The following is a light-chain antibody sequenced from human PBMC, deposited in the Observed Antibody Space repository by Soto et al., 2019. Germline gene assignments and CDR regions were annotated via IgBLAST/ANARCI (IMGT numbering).Light chain of an antibody. J-gene: IGKJ4*01. CDR1: QTVSSNY. CDR3: QQRSNWPLT. V-gene: IGKV3-11*01. Sequence: EIVLTQSPGTLSLSPGEGATLSCRASQTVSSNYLAWYQQKPGQAPRLLIYDASNRATGIPARFSGSGSGTDFTLTISSLEPEDFAVYYCQQRSNWPLTFGGGTKVDIK. CDR2: DAS.